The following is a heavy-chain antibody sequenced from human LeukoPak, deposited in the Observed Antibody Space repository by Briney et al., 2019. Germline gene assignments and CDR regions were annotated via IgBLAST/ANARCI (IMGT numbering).Heavy chain of an antibody. CDR3: AAYSSSSEGDWFDP. CDR1: GGFISSGGYY. CDR2: IYYSGST. V-gene: IGHV4-31*03. J-gene: IGHJ5*02. Sequence: PSETLSLTCTVSGGFISSGGYYWSWIRQHPGKGLEWIGYIYYSGSTYYNPSLKSRVTISVDTSKNQFSLKLSSVTAADTAVYYCAAYSSSSEGDWFDPWGQGTLVTVSS. D-gene: IGHD6-6*01.